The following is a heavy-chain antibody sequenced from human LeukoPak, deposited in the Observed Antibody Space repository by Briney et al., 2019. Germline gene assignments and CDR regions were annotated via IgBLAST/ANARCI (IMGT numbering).Heavy chain of an antibody. CDR1: GFTFKNYW. J-gene: IGHJ4*02. D-gene: IGHD6-19*01. CDR2: IDSDGSIT. CDR3: ARGRAGCYFDY. V-gene: IGHV3-74*01. Sequence: GESLRLSCVASGFTFKNYWMHWVRQAPGKGLVWVSRIDSDGSITIYADSVKGRFTISRDNAKDTLFLQMNSLRADDTAVYYCARGRAGCYFDYWGQGTLVTVSS.